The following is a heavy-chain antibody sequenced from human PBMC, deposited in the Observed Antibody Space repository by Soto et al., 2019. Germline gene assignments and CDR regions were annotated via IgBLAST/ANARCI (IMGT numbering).Heavy chain of an antibody. Sequence: SETLSLTCTVSGGSISSGDYYWSWIRQPPGKGLEWIGYIYYSGSTYYNPSLKSRVTISVDTSKNQFSLKLSSVTAADTAVYYCAREGYFDPYNWFDPWGQGTLVTVSS. CDR2: IYYSGST. CDR3: AREGYFDPYNWFDP. V-gene: IGHV4-30-4*01. J-gene: IGHJ5*02. D-gene: IGHD3-9*01. CDR1: GGSISSGDYY.